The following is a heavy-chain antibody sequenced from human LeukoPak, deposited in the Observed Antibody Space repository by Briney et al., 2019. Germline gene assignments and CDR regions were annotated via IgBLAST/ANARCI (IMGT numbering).Heavy chain of an antibody. CDR2: IYYSGST. CDR3: ARDGSVPAAIRHRYYYYYMDV. CDR1: GYSISSGYY. D-gene: IGHD2-2*02. J-gene: IGHJ6*03. V-gene: IGHV4-38-2*02. Sequence: SETLSLTCTVSGYSISSGYYWGWIRQPPGKGLECIGTIYYSGSTSYNPSLKSRVTISVATSKNQFSLKLSSVTAADTAVYYCARDGSVPAAIRHRYYYYYMDVWGKGTTVTVSS.